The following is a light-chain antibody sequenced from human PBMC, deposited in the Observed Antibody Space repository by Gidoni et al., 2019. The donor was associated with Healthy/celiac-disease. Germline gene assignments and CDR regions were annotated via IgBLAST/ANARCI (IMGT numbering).Light chain of an antibody. CDR1: QSVSSY. CDR2: DAS. V-gene: IGKV3-11*01. J-gene: IGKJ1*01. CDR3: QHRT. Sequence: DIVLTQSPATLSLSPGDRATLSCRASQSVSSYLAWYQQKPGQAPRLLIYDASNRATGIPARFSGSGSGTDFTLTISSLEPEDFAVYYCQHRTFGQXTKVEIK.